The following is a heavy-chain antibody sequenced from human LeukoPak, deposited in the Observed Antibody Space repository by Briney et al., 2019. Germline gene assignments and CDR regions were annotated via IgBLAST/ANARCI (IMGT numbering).Heavy chain of an antibody. CDR2: LRRDGSDK. V-gene: IGHV3-30*02. CDR1: GFTFSNYG. D-gene: IGHD5-18*01. J-gene: IGHJ4*02. Sequence: GGSLGLSCAASGFTFSNYGMHWVRQAPGKGLEWVAFLRRDGSDKHYADSVKGRFTISRDNSKNTVYLQMNSLRPEDTAVYYCAKDHSQNFDYWGQGTLVTVSS. CDR3: AKDHSQNFDY.